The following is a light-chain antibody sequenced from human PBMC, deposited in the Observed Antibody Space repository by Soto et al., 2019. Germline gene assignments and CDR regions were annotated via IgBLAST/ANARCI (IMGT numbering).Light chain of an antibody. CDR1: QSVSSY. J-gene: IGKJ3*01. V-gene: IGKV3-11*01. Sequence: EIGLTQSPATLSLSPGERATLSCRASQSVSSYLAWYQQKPGQAHRLLIYDASNRATGIPARFSGSGSGTDFTLTISSLEPEDFAVYYCQQRSNWPPLFTFGPGTKVDI. CDR2: DAS. CDR3: QQRSNWPPLFT.